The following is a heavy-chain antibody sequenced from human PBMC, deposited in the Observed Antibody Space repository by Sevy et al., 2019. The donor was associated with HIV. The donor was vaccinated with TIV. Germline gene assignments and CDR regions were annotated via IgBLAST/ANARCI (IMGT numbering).Heavy chain of an antibody. CDR3: TARNFDF. V-gene: IGHV3-15*07. J-gene: IGHJ4*02. CDR2: IKSEIDGGTT. Sequence: GGSLRLSCAASGLTLSYAWMNWVRQAPGKGLEWVGHIKSEIDGGTTDFATPVKGRFIISRDDSKNTLYLQMNSLITGDTALYYCTARNFDFWGRGTLVTVSS. CDR1: GLTLSYAW.